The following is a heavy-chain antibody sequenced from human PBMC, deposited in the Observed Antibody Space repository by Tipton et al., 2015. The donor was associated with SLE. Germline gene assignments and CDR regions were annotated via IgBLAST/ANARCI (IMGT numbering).Heavy chain of an antibody. J-gene: IGHJ1*01. Sequence: TLSLTCAVYGGSFSGYYWSWIRQPPGKGLEWIGEINHSGSTNYNPSLKSRVTISVDTSKNQFSLKLSSVTAADTAVYYCARAPPSQHWGQGTLVTVAS. CDR2: INHSGST. CDR3: ARAPPSQH. V-gene: IGHV4-34*01. CDR1: GGSFSGYY.